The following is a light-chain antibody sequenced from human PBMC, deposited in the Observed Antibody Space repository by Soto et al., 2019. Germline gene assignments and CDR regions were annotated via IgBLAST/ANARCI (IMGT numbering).Light chain of an antibody. V-gene: IGLV1-47*01. J-gene: IGLJ3*02. Sequence: QSVLTQPPSASGTPGQRVTISCSGSSSNIGRNSVYWYQQLPGTAPKLVIYRNNQRPSGVPDRFSGSKSVTSASLAIGGLRSEDEADYYCATWDDSLSGRVFGGGTKVTVL. CDR2: RNN. CDR3: ATWDDSLSGRV. CDR1: SSNIGRNS.